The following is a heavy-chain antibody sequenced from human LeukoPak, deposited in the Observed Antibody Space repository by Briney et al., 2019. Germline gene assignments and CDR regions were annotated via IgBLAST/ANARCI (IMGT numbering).Heavy chain of an antibody. D-gene: IGHD3-10*01. V-gene: IGHV1-2*02. CDR1: GYTFTAYY. J-gene: IGHJ4*02. CDR2: INPNSGGT. Sequence: ASVKVSCKASGYTFTAYYMHWVRQAPGQGLEWMGWINPNSGGTNSSQKFQDRVTLIRDTSISTAYMELGSLRSDDTAIYYCARAYGSGSSYHPDYRGQGTLVTVSS. CDR3: ARAYGSGSSYHPDY.